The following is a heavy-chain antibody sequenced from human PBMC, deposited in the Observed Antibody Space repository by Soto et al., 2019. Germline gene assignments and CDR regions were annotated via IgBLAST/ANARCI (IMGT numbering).Heavy chain of an antibody. J-gene: IGHJ4*02. CDR1: GGSISSSSYY. D-gene: IGHD2-2*01. CDR2: IYYSGST. Sequence: SETLSLTCTVSGGSISSSSYYWGWIRQPPGKGLEWIGSIYYSGSTYYNPSLKSRVTISVDTSKNQFSLKLSSVTAADTAVYYCARGDCSSTSCYDINYFDYWGQGTLVTVS. V-gene: IGHV4-39*01. CDR3: ARGDCSSTSCYDINYFDY.